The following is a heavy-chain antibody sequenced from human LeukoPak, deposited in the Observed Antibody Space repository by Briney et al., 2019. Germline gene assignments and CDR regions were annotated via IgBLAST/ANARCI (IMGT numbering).Heavy chain of an antibody. CDR3: ATAPGEYYYDSSGLHF. Sequence: ASVKVSCKASGYTLTELSMHWVRQAPGKGLEWMGGFDPEDGETIYAQKFQGRVTMTEDTSTDTAYMELSSLRSEDTAVYYCATAPGEYYYDSSGLHFWGQGTMVTVSS. V-gene: IGHV1-24*01. CDR1: GYTLTELS. D-gene: IGHD3-22*01. CDR2: FDPEDGET. J-gene: IGHJ3*01.